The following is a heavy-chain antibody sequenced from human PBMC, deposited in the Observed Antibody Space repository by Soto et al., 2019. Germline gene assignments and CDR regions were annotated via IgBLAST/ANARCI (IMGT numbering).Heavy chain of an antibody. V-gene: IGHV3-15*01. CDR3: ATVGYTFGYASKT. CDR2: IKNKIDGGTT. D-gene: IGHD5-18*01. J-gene: IGHJ4*02. Sequence: EEQLVESGGGLVEPGGSLRLSCAASGFTFNNAWMSWVRQAPGKGLEWVGRIKNKIDGGTTDYAAPVKGRFTISRDDSKNTVYLQMNSLKTDDTGVYYCATVGYTFGYASKTWGQGTLVAVSS. CDR1: GFTFNNAW.